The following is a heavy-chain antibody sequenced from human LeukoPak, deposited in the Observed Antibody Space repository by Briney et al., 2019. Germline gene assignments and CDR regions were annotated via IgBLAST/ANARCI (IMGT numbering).Heavy chain of an antibody. CDR3: ARWGVGYPNAFDI. Sequence: PSQTLSLTCTVSGGSISSGDYYWSWIRQPPGKGLEWIGYIYYSGSTNYNPSLKSRVTISVDTSKNQFSLKLSSVTAADTAVYYCARWGVGYPNAFDIWGQGTMVTVSS. CDR1: GGSISSGDYY. CDR2: IYYSGST. J-gene: IGHJ3*02. V-gene: IGHV4-61*08. D-gene: IGHD5-12*01.